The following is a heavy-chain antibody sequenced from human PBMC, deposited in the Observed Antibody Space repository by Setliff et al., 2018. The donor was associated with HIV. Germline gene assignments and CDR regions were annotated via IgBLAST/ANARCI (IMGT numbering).Heavy chain of an antibody. J-gene: IGHJ6*02. CDR3: ARDQGLELRGDYYYYGMDV. CDR1: GGSIRSHY. Sequence: SLTCTVSGGSIRSHYWSWIRQPPGKGLEWIRSFYHTGSTHYNPSLKSRTTMSLDTSRNQVSLKLSSVSAADTAVYYCARDQGLELRGDYYYYGMDVWGQGTTVTVSS. CDR2: FYHTGST. V-gene: IGHV4-59*11. D-gene: IGHD1-7*01.